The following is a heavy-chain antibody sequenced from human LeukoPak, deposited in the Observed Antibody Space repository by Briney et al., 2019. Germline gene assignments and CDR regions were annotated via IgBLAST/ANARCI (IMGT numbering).Heavy chain of an antibody. D-gene: IGHD2-21*02. CDR3: ARGTTALMDV. CDR2: ISSGTGFI. V-gene: IGHV3-21*01. Sequence: PGGSLRLSCAASGFTFSSYAMSWVRQAPGKGLEWVSSISSGTGFIYYADSVKGRFTISRDNAKNSLYLQMNSLRAEDTAVYYCARGTTALMDVWGKGTTVTVSS. CDR1: GFTFSSYA. J-gene: IGHJ6*03.